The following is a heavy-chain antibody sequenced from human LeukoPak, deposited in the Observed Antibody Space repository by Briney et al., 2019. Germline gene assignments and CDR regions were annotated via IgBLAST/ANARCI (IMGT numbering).Heavy chain of an antibody. V-gene: IGHV3-64D*06. J-gene: IGHJ4*02. CDR1: GFTFSSYA. CDR3: FGPRSY. Sequence: PGGSLRLSCSASGFTFSSYAMHWVRQAPGKGLEYASAISSNGGSTYYADSVKGRFTISRDNSKNTLYLQMSSLRAEDTAVYYCFGPRSYWGQGTLVTVSP. D-gene: IGHD1-14*01. CDR2: ISSNGGST.